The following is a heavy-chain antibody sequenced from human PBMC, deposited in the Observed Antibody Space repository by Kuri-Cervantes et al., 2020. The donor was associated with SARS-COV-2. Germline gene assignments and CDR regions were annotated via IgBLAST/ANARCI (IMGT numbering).Heavy chain of an antibody. V-gene: IGHV4-38-2*02. Sequence: SETLSLNCTVSGYSISSGYYWGWIRQPPGKGLEWIGSIYHSGSTYYNPSLKSRVTISVDTSKTQFSLKLSSVTAADTAVYYCARDSRISGDYWGQGTLVTVSS. CDR1: GYSISSGYY. CDR2: IYHSGST. D-gene: IGHD2-15*01. J-gene: IGHJ4*02. CDR3: ARDSRISGDY.